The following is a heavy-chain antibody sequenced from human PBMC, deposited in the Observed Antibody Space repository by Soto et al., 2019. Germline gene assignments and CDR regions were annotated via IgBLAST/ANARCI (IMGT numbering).Heavy chain of an antibody. D-gene: IGHD2-21*01. Sequence: PGVSLRLSCAASGFTFSDYLMSWVRQAPGKGLEWVANIKQDGSEINYADSVKGRFTISRDNAENSLYLQMTSLRAEDTAVYYCASARHIGPWGQGTLVTVSS. CDR2: IKQDGSEI. J-gene: IGHJ5*02. CDR3: ASARHIGP. V-gene: IGHV3-7*01. CDR1: GFTFSDYL.